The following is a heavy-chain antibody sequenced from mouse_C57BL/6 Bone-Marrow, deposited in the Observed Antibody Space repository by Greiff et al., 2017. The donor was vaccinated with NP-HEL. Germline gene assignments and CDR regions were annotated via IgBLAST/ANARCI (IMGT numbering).Heavy chain of an antibody. J-gene: IGHJ1*03. CDR2: ISSGGDYI. CDR3: TIYYGSSYGYFDV. V-gene: IGHV5-9-1*02. CDR1: GFTFSSYA. Sequence: EVQLQESGEGLVKPGGSLKLSCAASGFTFSSYAMSWVRQTPEKRLEWVAYISSGGDYIYYADTVKGRFTISRDNARNTLYLQMSSLKSEDTAMYYCTIYYGSSYGYFDVWGTGTTVTVSS. D-gene: IGHD1-1*01.